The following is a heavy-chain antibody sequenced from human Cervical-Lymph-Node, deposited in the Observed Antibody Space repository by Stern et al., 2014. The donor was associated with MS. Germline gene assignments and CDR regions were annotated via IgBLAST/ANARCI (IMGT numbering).Heavy chain of an antibody. D-gene: IGHD3-16*01. V-gene: IGHV4-31*03. Sequence: VQLVESGPGLVKPSKTLPLTCTVSGGSISTTGHYWSWIRQHPGKGLEWIGYIHYRGSTYYNPSLKSRGTISVDTSKNQFPLNLISVTAADTALYYCARSDRLWGSFDYWGQGRLVTVSS. CDR1: GGSISTTGHY. J-gene: IGHJ4*02. CDR2: IHYRGST. CDR3: ARSDRLWGSFDY.